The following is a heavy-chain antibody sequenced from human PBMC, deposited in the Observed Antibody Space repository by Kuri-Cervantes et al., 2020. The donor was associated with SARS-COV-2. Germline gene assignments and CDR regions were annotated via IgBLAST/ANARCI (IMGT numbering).Heavy chain of an antibody. CDR3: ARISYDFWSGYHLFDY. CDR1: GFSLSTSGVG. D-gene: IGHD3-3*01. Sequence: SGPTLVKPTQTLTLTCTFSGFSLSTSGVGVGWIRQPPGKALEWLALIDWDDDKYYSTSLKTRLTISKDTSKNQVVLTMTNMDPVDTATYYCARISYDFWSGYHLFDYWGQGTLVTVSS. V-gene: IGHV2-70*01. CDR2: IDWDDDK. J-gene: IGHJ4*02.